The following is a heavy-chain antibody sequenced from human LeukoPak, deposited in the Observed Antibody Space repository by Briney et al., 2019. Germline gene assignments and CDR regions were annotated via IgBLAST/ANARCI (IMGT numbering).Heavy chain of an antibody. CDR1: GDSISSYY. V-gene: IGHV4-4*07. D-gene: IGHD5-24*01. CDR3: ARERDGYNSDAFDI. CDR2: IYSSGST. J-gene: IGHJ3*02. Sequence: SETLSLTCTVSGDSISSYYWSWIRQPAGKGLEWIGRIYSSGSTNYIPSLKSRVTMSVDTSKNQFSLKMSSVTAADTAVYYCARERDGYNSDAFDIWGQGTMVTVSS.